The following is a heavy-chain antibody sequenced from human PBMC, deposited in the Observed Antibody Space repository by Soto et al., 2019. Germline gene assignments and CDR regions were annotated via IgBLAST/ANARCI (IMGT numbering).Heavy chain of an antibody. V-gene: IGHV3-48*02. CDR3: ARDTYYDFWSGYSDFDY. Sequence: GGSLRLSCAASGFTFSSYSMNWVRQAPGKGLEWVSYISSSSSTIYYADSVKGRFTISRDNAKSSLYLQMNSLRDEDTAVYYCARDTYYDFWSGYSDFDYWGQGTLVTV. D-gene: IGHD3-3*01. CDR2: ISSSSSTI. CDR1: GFTFSSYS. J-gene: IGHJ4*02.